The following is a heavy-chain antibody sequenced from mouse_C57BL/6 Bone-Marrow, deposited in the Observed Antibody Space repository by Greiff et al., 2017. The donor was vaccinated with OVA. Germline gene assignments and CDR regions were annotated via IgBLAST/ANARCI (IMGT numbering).Heavy chain of an antibody. CDR3: AREDYYGYAMDY. J-gene: IGHJ4*01. CDR2: IHPNSGST. Sequence: QVQLQQPGAELVTPGASVKLSCKASGYTFTSYWMHWVKQRPGQGLEWIGMIHPNSGSTNYYEQFKSKATLTVDKSSSTAYMQLSSLTSEDSAVYYCAREDYYGYAMDYWGQGTSVTVSS. D-gene: IGHD1-1*01. CDR1: GYTFTSYW. V-gene: IGHV1-64*01.